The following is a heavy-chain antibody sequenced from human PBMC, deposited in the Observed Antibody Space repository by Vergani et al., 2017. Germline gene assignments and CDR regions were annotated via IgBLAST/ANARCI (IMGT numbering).Heavy chain of an antibody. CDR1: GGSISSSSYY. CDR3: ASHIQLWHWYFDL. V-gene: IGHV4-39*07. J-gene: IGHJ2*01. D-gene: IGHD5-18*01. Sequence: QLQLQESGPGLVKPSETLSLTCTVSGGSISSSSYYWGWIRQPPGKGLEWIGRIYTSGSTNYNPSLKSRVTMSVDTSKNQFSLKLSSVTAADTAVYYCASHIQLWHWYFDLWGRGTLVTVSS. CDR2: IYTSGST.